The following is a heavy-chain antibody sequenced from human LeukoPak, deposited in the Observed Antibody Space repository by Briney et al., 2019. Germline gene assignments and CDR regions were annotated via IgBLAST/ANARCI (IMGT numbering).Heavy chain of an antibody. CDR1: GGSISSGSYY. D-gene: IGHD2-2*01. CDR2: LYTSGSS. Sequence: LSLTRTVSGGSISSGSYYWSWTPPPAGMGLEWIGRLYTSGSSNYNPSLKSRVTISVDTSKNQFSLKPSSVTAADTAVYYCAIDVIVVVPAAIQPYYYYYYMDVWGKGTTVTVSS. CDR3: AIDVIVVVPAAIQPYYYYYYMDV. V-gene: IGHV4-61*02. J-gene: IGHJ6*03.